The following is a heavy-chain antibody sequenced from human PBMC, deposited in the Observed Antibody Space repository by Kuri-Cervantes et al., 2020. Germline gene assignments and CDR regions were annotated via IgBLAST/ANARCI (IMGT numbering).Heavy chain of an antibody. CDR3: ARDVTHDSSGYYYSWFDP. J-gene: IGHJ5*02. CDR1: GGSISSYY. CDR2: IYYSGST. V-gene: IGHV4-59*01. Sequence: SETLSLTCTVSGGSISSYYWSWIRQPPGKGLEWIGYIYYSGSTNYNPSLKSRVTISVDTSKNQFSLKLSSVTAADTAVYYCARDVTHDSSGYYYSWFDPWGRGTLVTVSS. D-gene: IGHD3-22*01.